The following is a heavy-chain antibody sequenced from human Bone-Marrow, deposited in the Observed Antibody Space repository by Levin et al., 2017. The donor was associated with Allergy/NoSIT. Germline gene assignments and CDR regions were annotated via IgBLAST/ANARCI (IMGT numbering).Heavy chain of an antibody. V-gene: IGHV5-51*01. CDR2: IFPADSDT. J-gene: IGHJ3*02. Sequence: KRGESLKISCKGSGYSFSYYWINWVRQRPGKGLEWMGSIFPADSDTNYSPSFQGQVSISADKSINTAYLQWSSLKASDTAMYYCVRKGFGELITVNALHIWGQGTMVTVSS. CDR1: GYSFSYYW. CDR3: VRKGFGELITVNALHI. D-gene: IGHD3-10*01.